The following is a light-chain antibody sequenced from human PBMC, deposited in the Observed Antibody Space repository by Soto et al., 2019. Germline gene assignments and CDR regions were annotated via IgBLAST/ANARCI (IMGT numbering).Light chain of an antibody. Sequence: QSVLTQPASVSGSPGQSITISCTGTSSDVGGYNYVSWYQQHPGKAPKLMIYDVSNRPSGVSNRFSGSKSGNTASLTISGLQAEYGAVYYCSSYTSSSTLYVFGTGTKVTVL. J-gene: IGLJ1*01. CDR1: SSDVGGYNY. V-gene: IGLV2-14*01. CDR3: SSYTSSSTLYV. CDR2: DVS.